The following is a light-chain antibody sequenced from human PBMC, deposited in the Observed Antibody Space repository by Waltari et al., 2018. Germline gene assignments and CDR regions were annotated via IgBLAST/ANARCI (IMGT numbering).Light chain of an antibody. CDR3: QKYGRLPAT. CDR2: DAS. V-gene: IGKV3-20*01. Sequence: EIVLTQSPGTLSLSPGDRATLSCRASQSVSRTLAWYQQQPGQAPRLLIYDASTRATGIADRFSGSGSGTDFSLTISRLGPEDFAVYYCQKYGRLPATFGQGTKVEIK. J-gene: IGKJ1*01. CDR1: QSVSRT.